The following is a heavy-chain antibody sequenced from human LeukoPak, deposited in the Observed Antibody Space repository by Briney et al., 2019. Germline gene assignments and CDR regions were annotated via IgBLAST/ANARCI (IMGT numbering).Heavy chain of an antibody. CDR3: ARVGQYCSGGSCYLYT. CDR2: IIPIFGTA. V-gene: IGHV1-69*06. D-gene: IGHD2-15*01. J-gene: IGHJ5*02. CDR1: GGTFSSYA. Sequence: SVKVSCKASGGTFSSYAISWVRQAPGQGLEWMGGIIPIFGTANYAQKFQGRVTITADKSTSTAYMELSSLRSEDTAVYYCARVGQYCSGGSCYLYTWGQGTLVTVSS.